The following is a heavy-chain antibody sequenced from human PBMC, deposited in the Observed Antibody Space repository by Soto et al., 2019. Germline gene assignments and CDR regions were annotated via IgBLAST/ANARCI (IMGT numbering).Heavy chain of an antibody. CDR1: GFTFSSYA. J-gene: IGHJ5*02. CDR2: ISGSGGST. CDR3: AKVPLLWFGELFAGWFDH. Sequence: EVQLLESGGGLVQPGGSLRLSCAASGFTFSSYAMSWVRQAPGKGLEWVSAISGSGGSTYYADSVKGRFTISRDNSKNTLYLEMNSRRAEDTAVYYCAKVPLLWFGELFAGWFDHWGQGTLVTVSS. V-gene: IGHV3-23*01. D-gene: IGHD3-10*01.